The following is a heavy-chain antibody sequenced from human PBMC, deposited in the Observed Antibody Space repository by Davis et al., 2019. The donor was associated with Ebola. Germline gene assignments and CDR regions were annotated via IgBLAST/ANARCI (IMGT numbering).Heavy chain of an antibody. J-gene: IGHJ6*02. CDR3: ARDRVERWGYYYYGMDV. Sequence: SVKVSCKASGGTFSSYAISWVRQAPGQGLEWMGRIIPILGIANYAQKFQGRVTITADKSTSTAYMELSSLRSEDTAVYYCARDRVERWGYYYYGMDVWGQGTTVTVSS. V-gene: IGHV1-69*04. CDR2: IIPILGIA. D-gene: IGHD1-1*01. CDR1: GGTFSSYA.